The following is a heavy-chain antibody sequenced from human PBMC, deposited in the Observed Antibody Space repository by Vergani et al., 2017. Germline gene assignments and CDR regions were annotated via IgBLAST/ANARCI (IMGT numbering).Heavy chain of an antibody. CDR3: ARVLPRRPSGSGSYYKGGRFDP. CDR1: GYTFTGYY. CDR2: INPNSGGT. Sequence: QVQLVQSGAEVKKPGASVKVSCKASGYTFTGYYMHWVRQAPGQGLEWMGWINPNSGGTNYAQKFQGRVTMTRDTSISTAYMELSRLRSDDTAVYYCARVLPRRPSGSGSYYKGGRFDPWGQGTLVTVSS. D-gene: IGHD3-10*01. V-gene: IGHV1-2*02. J-gene: IGHJ5*02.